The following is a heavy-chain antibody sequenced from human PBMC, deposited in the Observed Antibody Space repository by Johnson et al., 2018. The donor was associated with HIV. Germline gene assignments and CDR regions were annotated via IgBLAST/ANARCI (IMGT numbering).Heavy chain of an antibody. CDR2: ISYDGSNK. D-gene: IGHD3-16*02. J-gene: IGHJ3*02. V-gene: IGHV3-30-3*01. CDR3: ARDRVITFGGVIGRGAFDI. Sequence: QEKLVESGGGVVQPGRSLRLSCAASGFTFSSYAMHWVRQAPGKGLDWVAVISYDGSNKYYADSVKGRFTISRDNSKNTLYLQMNSLRAEDTAVYYCARDRVITFGGVIGRGAFDIWGQGTMVTVSS. CDR1: GFTFSSYA.